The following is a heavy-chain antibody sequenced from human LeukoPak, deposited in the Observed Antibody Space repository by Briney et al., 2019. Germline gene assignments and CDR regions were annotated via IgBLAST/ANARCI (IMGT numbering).Heavy chain of an antibody. D-gene: IGHD3-22*01. Sequence: GASAKVSCKASGGTFSSYAISWVRQAPGQGLEWMGGIIPIFGTANYAQKFQGRVTITADESTSTAYMELSSLRSEDTAVYYCARDRRYYDSSGYPVYFDYWGQGTLVTVSS. V-gene: IGHV1-69*13. CDR1: GGTFSSYA. CDR3: ARDRRYYDSSGYPVYFDY. CDR2: IIPIFGTA. J-gene: IGHJ4*02.